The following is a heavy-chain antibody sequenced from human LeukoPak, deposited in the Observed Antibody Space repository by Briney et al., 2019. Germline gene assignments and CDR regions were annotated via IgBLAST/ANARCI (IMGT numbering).Heavy chain of an antibody. CDR1: GFTFIGTS. Sequence: GSLRLSCAASGFTFIGTSMNWVRQAPGKGLEWVAVISYDGSNKYYADSVKGRFTISRDNSKNTLYLQMNSLRAEDTAVYYCAKFMALRGQDFDYWGQGTLVTVSS. V-gene: IGHV3-30*18. J-gene: IGHJ4*02. CDR3: AKFMALRGQDFDY. CDR2: ISYDGSNK. D-gene: IGHD5/OR15-5a*01.